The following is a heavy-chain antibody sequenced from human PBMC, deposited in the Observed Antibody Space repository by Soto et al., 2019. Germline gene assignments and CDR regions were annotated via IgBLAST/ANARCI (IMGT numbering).Heavy chain of an antibody. Sequence: QVQLQESGPGLVKPSETLSLTCTVSGGSITNYYCSWFRQPPGKGLEWIGYIQYNGYSAYNLSLKRRVTMSMDMSKTQFSLILESVTATDTAVYYCARHGFGSLHGLVDVWGQGTTVIVSS. CDR3: ARHGFGSLHGLVDV. CDR2: IQYNGYS. D-gene: IGHD3-10*01. J-gene: IGHJ6*02. V-gene: IGHV4-59*08. CDR1: GGSITNYY.